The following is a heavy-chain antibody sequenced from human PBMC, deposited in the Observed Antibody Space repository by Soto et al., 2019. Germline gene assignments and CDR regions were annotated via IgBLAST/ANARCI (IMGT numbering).Heavy chain of an antibody. CDR2: ISYDGSNE. D-gene: IGHD3-3*01. V-gene: IGHV3-30-3*01. CDR1: GFTFSNYA. J-gene: IGHJ6*02. Sequence: GGSLRLSCAASGFTFSNYAMHWVRQAPGKGLEWVAVISYDGSNEYYADSVKGRFTISRDNSKNTLYLQMNSLRAEDTAVYYCAREALYDDIWSGSYGMDVWGQGTTVTVSS. CDR3: AREALYDDIWSGSYGMDV.